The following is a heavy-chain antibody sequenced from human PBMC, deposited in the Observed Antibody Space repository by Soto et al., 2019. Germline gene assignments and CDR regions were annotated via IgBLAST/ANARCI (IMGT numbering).Heavy chain of an antibody. Sequence: QVQLVQSGAEVKKPGASVKVSCKASGYTFTSYAMHWVRQAPGQRLEWMGWINAGNGNTKYSQKFQGRVTITRDTSASTAYMQLSSLRSEDTAVYYCARDDSSSWYNPYYFDDWGQGTLITVSS. V-gene: IGHV1-3*01. CDR3: ARDDSSSWYNPYYFDD. CDR2: INAGNGNT. J-gene: IGHJ4*02. D-gene: IGHD6-13*01. CDR1: GYTFTSYA.